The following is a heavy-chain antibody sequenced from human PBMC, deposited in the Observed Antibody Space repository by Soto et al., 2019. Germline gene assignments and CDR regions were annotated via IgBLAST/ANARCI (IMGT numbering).Heavy chain of an antibody. CDR3: ARDYSVSGSLGVVINYAMDV. CDR1: GGSDSSGTYY. V-gene: IGHV4-61*01. D-gene: IGHD3-3*01. CDR2: CNYSGST. J-gene: IGHJ6*02. Sequence: SETLSLTCTVSGGSDSSGTYYCSWIRQPPGRGLEWIGSCNYSGSTPYNPTHKSLVTISVDTSKDQFSRKLSSVTAADTAVYYCARDYSVSGSLGVVINYAMDVWGQGTKVTVSS.